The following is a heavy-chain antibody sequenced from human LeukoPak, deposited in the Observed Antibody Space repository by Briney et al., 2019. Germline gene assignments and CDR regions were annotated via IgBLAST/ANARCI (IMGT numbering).Heavy chain of an antibody. Sequence: VASVKVSCKTSGYTFTDYYIHWVRQAPGQGLEWMRGIIPIFGTANYAQKFQGRVTITADESTSTAYMELSSLRSEDTAVYYCARVSDYGDYLGSYWGQGTLVTVSS. V-gene: IGHV1-69*13. CDR2: IIPIFGTA. J-gene: IGHJ4*02. CDR3: ARVSDYGDYLGSY. CDR1: GYTFTDYY. D-gene: IGHD4-17*01.